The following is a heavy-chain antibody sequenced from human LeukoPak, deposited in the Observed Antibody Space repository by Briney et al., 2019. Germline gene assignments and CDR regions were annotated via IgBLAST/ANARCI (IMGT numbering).Heavy chain of an antibody. V-gene: IGHV4-59*01. CDR2: IYYSGTT. CDR1: GGSITSSY. Sequence: SSETLSLTCTVYGGSITSSYWRWFRQPPGGELEAFGYIYYSGTTNANPSLERGVTITENTSKNQHIQMMSFGTAADTATYYCLGEPPLLDVWGKGITVTVSS. D-gene: IGHD2-15*01. CDR3: LGEPPLLDV. J-gene: IGHJ6*04.